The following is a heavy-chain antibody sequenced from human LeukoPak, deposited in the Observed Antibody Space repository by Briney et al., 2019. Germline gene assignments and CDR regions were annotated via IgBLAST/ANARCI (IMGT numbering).Heavy chain of an antibody. J-gene: IGHJ4*02. CDR3: ATQLDYYDTSIFYSS. V-gene: IGHV1-24*01. CDR2: FDPEDGET. Sequence: ASVKVSCKVSGYTLTELSMHWVRQAPGKGLEWMGGFDPEDGETIYAQKFQGRVTMTEDTSTDTAYMELSSLRSEDTAVYYCATQLDYYDTSIFYSSWGQGTLVTVSS. CDR1: GYTLTELS. D-gene: IGHD3-22*01.